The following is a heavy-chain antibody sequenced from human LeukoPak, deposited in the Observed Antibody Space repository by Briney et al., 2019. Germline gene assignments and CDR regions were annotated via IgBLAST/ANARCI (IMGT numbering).Heavy chain of an antibody. Sequence: GGSLRLSCAASGFTFSTSWMSWVRLAPGTGLEWVANIKQDGSEKNYVDSVKGRFTISRDNAKDLLYLQMNSLRVEDTAMYYCAWYSRSSEAYWGQGTLVTVSS. CDR3: AWYSRSSEAY. CDR1: GFTFSTSW. CDR2: IKQDGSEK. V-gene: IGHV3-7*01. D-gene: IGHD6-6*01. J-gene: IGHJ4*02.